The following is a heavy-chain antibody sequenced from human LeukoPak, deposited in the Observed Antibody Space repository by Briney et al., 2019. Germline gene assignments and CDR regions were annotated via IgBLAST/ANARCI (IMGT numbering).Heavy chain of an antibody. CDR3: AKQQAGTYYGAEGWFDP. V-gene: IGHV3-30*18. Sequence: PGRSLRLSCAASGFTFSTYGMHWVRQAPGKGLEWVAVISFDGLNKYSADSVKGRFTISRDNSKNTMYLQMNSLRAEDTAVYYCAKQQAGTYYGAEGWFDPWGQGTLVTVSS. CDR1: GFTFSTYG. J-gene: IGHJ5*02. D-gene: IGHD3-3*01. CDR2: ISFDGLNK.